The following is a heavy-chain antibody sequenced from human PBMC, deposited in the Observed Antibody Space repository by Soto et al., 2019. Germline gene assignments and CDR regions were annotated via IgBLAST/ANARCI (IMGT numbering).Heavy chain of an antibody. CDR1: GGAISFYN. D-gene: IGHD6-13*01. CDR2: SYSSGST. V-gene: IGHV4-59*01. Sequence: NPSETLSLTCTVSGGAISFYNWNWIRQSPGKGLEWIGYSYSSGSTNYNPSLKSRVTISVDTLKNQFSLQLTYVTAADTAVYYCARGDSTTHGDSFDIWGQGTMVTVS. J-gene: IGHJ3*02. CDR3: ARGDSTTHGDSFDI.